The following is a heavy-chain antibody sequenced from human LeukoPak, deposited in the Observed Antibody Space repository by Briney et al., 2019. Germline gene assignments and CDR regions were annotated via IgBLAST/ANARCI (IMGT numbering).Heavy chain of an antibody. J-gene: IGHJ4*02. V-gene: IGHV4-39*01. D-gene: IGHD3-9*01. CDR3: ARHATSGDTLTGGYYFDY. Sequence: SETLSLTCTVSGGTISSSSYYWGWIRQPPGKGLEWIGSIYYSGSTYYNPSLKSRVTISVDTSKNQFSLKLSSVTAADTAVYYCARHATSGDTLTGGYYFDYWGQGTLVTVSS. CDR1: GGTISSSSYY. CDR2: IYYSGST.